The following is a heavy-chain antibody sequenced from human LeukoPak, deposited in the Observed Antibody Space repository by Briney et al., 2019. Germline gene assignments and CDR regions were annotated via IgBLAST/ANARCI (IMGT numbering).Heavy chain of an antibody. V-gene: IGHV4-31*03. Sequence: PSETLSLTCTVSGGSISSGGYYWSWIRQHPGKGLEWIGYIYYSGSTYYNPSLKSRVTISVDTSKNQFSLKLSSVTAADTAVYYCAREKRGLAVFAFDIWGQGTMVTVSS. CDR1: GGSISSGGYY. D-gene: IGHD3-16*01. CDR3: AREKRGLAVFAFDI. CDR2: IYYSGST. J-gene: IGHJ3*02.